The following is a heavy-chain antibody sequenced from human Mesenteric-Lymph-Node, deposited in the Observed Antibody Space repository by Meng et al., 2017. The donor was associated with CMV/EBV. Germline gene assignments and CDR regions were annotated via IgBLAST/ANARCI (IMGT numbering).Heavy chain of an antibody. J-gene: IGHJ5*02. CDR2: ISYDGSNK. Sequence: GESLKISCAASGFTFSSYAMHWVRQAPGKGLEWVAVISYDGSNKYYADSVKGRFTISRDNSKNTLYLQMNSLRAEDTAVYYCAREQPAYYDFWSGPRAPWFDPWGQGTLVTVSS. D-gene: IGHD3-3*01. CDR1: GFTFSSYA. CDR3: AREQPAYYDFWSGPRAPWFDP. V-gene: IGHV3-30-3*01.